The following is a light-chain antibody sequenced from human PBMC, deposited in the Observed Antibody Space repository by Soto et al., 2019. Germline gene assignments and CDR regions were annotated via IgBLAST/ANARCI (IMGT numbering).Light chain of an antibody. V-gene: IGLV2-14*01. CDR1: SSDIGGYKY. Sequence: ALTEPGPVCGYPGQSVTISCTGTSSDIGGYKYVSWYQQKPDKAPKLMIYDVSYRPSGVSDRFSGSRSGNTASLTISGLQAEDEADYYCRSHTSINTLVCGTETKVTVL. J-gene: IGLJ1*01. CDR2: DVS. CDR3: RSHTSINTLV.